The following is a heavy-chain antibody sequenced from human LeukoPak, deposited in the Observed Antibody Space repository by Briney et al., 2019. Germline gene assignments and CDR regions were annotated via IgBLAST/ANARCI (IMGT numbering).Heavy chain of an antibody. D-gene: IGHD4-17*01. CDR2: ISAYNGNT. Sequence: ALVKVSCKASGYTFTSYGISWVRQAPGQGLEWMGWISAYNGNTNYAQKLQGRVTMTTDTSTSTAYMELRSLRSDDTAVYYCARDDYGDYPAWLDPWGQGTLVTVSS. V-gene: IGHV1-18*01. J-gene: IGHJ5*02. CDR3: ARDDYGDYPAWLDP. CDR1: GYTFTSYG.